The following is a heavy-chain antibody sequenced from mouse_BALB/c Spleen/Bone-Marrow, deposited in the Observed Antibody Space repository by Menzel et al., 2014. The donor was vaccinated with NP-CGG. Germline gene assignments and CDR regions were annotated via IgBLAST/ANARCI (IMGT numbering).Heavy chain of an antibody. CDR2: ISNGGGST. Sequence: EVKLQESGGGLVQPGGSLKLSCAASGFTFSSYTVSWVRQTPEKRLEWVAYISNGGGSTYYPDTVKGRFTISRDNAKNTLYLQMISLRSEDTAMYYCARQLGLRWAMDYWGQGTSVTVSS. CDR3: ARQLGLRWAMDY. CDR1: GFTFSSYT. J-gene: IGHJ4*01. D-gene: IGHD3-1*01. V-gene: IGHV5-12-2*01.